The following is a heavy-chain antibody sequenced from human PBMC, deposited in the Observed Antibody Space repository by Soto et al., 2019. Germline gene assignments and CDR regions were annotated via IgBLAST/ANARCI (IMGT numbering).Heavy chain of an antibody. CDR2: INAGNGNT. V-gene: IGHV1-3*01. CDR1: GYTFTSYA. D-gene: IGHD3-22*01. CDR3: GPYYYDSSGYDDAFDI. Sequence: ASVKVSCKASGYTFTSYAMHWVRQAPGQRLEWMGWINAGNGNTKYSQRFQGRVTITADESTSTAYMELSSLRSEDTAVYYCGPYYYDSSGYDDAFDIWGQGTMVTVSS. J-gene: IGHJ3*02.